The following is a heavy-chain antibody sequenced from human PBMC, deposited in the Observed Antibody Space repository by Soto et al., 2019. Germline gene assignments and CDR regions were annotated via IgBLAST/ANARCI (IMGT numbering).Heavy chain of an antibody. V-gene: IGHV3-23*01. D-gene: IGHD5-18*01. CDR1: GFTFSSYA. Sequence: PGGSLRLSCAASGFTFSSYAMSWVRQAPGKGLEWVSSISGSGGSTYYADSVKGRFTISRDNSKNTLYLQMNSLRAEDTAVYYCARDSVERGYPEYFQHWGQGNLVTVSX. CDR3: ARDSVERGYPEYFQH. J-gene: IGHJ1*01. CDR2: ISGSGGST.